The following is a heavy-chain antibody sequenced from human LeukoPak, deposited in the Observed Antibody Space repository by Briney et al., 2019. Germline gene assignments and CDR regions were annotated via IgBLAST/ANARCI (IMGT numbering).Heavy chain of an antibody. Sequence: SETLSLTCAVYGGSFSGYYWSWIRQPPGKGLEWIGEINHSGSTNYNPSLKSRVTISVDTSKNQFSLKLSSVTAADTAVYYCARGGSLSKKVAAAVFDYWGQGTLVTVSP. CDR1: GGSFSGYY. D-gene: IGHD6-25*01. J-gene: IGHJ4*02. V-gene: IGHV4-34*01. CDR3: ARGGSLSKKVAAAVFDY. CDR2: INHSGST.